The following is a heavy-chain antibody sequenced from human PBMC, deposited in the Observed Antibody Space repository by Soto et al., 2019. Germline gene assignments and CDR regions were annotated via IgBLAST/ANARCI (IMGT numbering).Heavy chain of an antibody. J-gene: IGHJ4*02. CDR2: INQDGSEK. CDR3: ARSIQLYFDY. D-gene: IGHD5-18*01. CDR1: GFTFSDYW. V-gene: IGHV3-7*05. Sequence: EVQLVESGGGLVQPGGTLRLCCATSGFTFSDYWMTWVRQAPGEGLEWVANINQDGSEKYYVDSVKGRFTISRDNSKNTLYLQMNSLRAEDTAVYYCARSIQLYFDYWGQGTLVTVSS.